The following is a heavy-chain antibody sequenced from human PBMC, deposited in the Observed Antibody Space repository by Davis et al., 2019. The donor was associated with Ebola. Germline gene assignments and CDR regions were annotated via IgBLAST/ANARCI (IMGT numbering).Heavy chain of an antibody. CDR1: GFTVSSDY. CDR2: IYSGGST. V-gene: IGHV3-53*04. J-gene: IGHJ4*02. D-gene: IGHD5-12*01. CDR3: ARDPPQSGGYV. Sequence: SLNISCAASGFTVSSDYMSWVRQAPGKGLEWVSVIYSGGSTYYADSVKGRFTISRHSSENTVFLQMNSLRPDDTAVYYCARDPPQSGGYVWGQGTLVTVSS.